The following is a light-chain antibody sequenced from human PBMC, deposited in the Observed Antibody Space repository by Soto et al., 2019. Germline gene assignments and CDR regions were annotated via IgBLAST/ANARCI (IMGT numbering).Light chain of an antibody. V-gene: IGLV2-23*01. J-gene: IGLJ3*02. CDR3: CSYGGSGSWV. CDR2: EGI. Sequence: QSALTQPASVSGSPGQSITISCTGTSSDVGSYNLVSWYQLHPGKAPKLIIYEGIKRPSGVSNRFTRSRSGNTASLTISGLQAEDEAEYYCCSYGGSGSWVFGGGTQLTVL. CDR1: SSDVGSYNL.